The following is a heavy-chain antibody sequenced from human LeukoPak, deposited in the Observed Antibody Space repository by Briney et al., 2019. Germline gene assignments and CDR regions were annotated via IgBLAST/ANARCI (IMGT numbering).Heavy chain of an antibody. CDR3: AREYCSGGNCYSFDY. CDR1: GYTFTSYY. J-gene: IGHJ4*02. D-gene: IGHD2-15*01. Sequence: ASVKVSCKASGYTFTSYYMHWVRQAPGQGLEWMGIINPSGGSTSYAQKFQGRVTMTRDTSTSTVYMELSSLRSEDTAVYYCAREYCSGGNCYSFDYWGQGTLVTVSS. CDR2: INPSGGST. V-gene: IGHV1-46*01.